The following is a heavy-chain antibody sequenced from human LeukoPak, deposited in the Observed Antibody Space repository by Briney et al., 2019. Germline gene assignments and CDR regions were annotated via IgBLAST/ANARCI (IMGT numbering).Heavy chain of an antibody. D-gene: IGHD3-10*01. Sequence: ASVKVSCKASGYTFTDYYMHWVRQAPGQGLKWMGLINPKSGGTNYAQKFQGRVTMTSDTSIATAYMELSRLRSDDTAIYYCARDYGAGSYDWFDPWGQGTLVTVSS. CDR2: INPKSGGT. J-gene: IGHJ5*02. CDR3: ARDYGAGSYDWFDP. CDR1: GYTFTDYY. V-gene: IGHV1-2*02.